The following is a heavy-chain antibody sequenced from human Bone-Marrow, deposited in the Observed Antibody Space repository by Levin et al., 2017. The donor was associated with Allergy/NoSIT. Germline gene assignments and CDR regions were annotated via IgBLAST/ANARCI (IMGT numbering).Heavy chain of an antibody. CDR3: AHLGNNWSPLAH. V-gene: IGHV2-5*01. CDR1: GFSLSTSGVG. J-gene: IGHJ4*02. Sequence: SGPTLVKPTQTLTLTCSFSGFSLSTSGVGVAWIRQPPGKALEWLALIYWHDDKHYSPSLRSRLSITKDTSRNQVVLTMTNMDPVDTATHYCAHLGNNWSPLAHWGQGALVTVSS. CDR2: IYWHDDK. D-gene: IGHD1-1*01.